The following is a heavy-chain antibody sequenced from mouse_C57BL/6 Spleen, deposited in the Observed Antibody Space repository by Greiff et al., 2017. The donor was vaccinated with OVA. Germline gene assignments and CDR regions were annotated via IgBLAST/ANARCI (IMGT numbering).Heavy chain of an antibody. Sequence: VQLQQSGPGLVKPSQSLSLTCSVTGYSITSGYYWNWIRQFPGNKLEWMGYISYDGSNNYNPSLKNRISITRDTSKNQFFLKLNSVTTEDTATYDCARARMWLDSFAYWGQGTLVTVSA. CDR3: ARARMWLDSFAY. CDR1: GYSITSGYY. D-gene: IGHD1-1*02. J-gene: IGHJ3*01. V-gene: IGHV3-6*01. CDR2: ISYDGSN.